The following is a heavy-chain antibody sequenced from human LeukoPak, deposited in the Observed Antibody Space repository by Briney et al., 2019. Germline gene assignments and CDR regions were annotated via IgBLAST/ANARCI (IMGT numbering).Heavy chain of an antibody. CDR3: ARRGNWNDFDY. CDR2: INSYNGNT. Sequence: GESLKISCKASGYSFTTYWIGWVRQAPGQGLEWMGWINSYNGNTQYAPKFKGRVTTTIDTSTSTAYMELRSLGSDDTAVYYCARRGNWNDFDYWGQGTLVIVSS. V-gene: IGHV1-18*01. J-gene: IGHJ4*02. D-gene: IGHD1-20*01. CDR1: GYSFTTYW.